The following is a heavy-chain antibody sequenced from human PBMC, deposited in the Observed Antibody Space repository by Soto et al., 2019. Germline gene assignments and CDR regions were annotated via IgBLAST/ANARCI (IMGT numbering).Heavy chain of an antibody. V-gene: IGHV2-5*02. CDR2: IYWDDDK. CDR3: AHRMIRPVFALVTTTAIYFDF. Sequence: QITLNESGPTVVKPAETLTLTCTFSGFSLTTSGVGVGWIRQSPGKAPEWLALIYWDDDKLYSASLKSRLTITKDTSKNQVVLTMASVDPADTATYYCAHRMIRPVFALVTTTAIYFDFWCQGTPVVVSS. CDR1: GFSLTTSGVG. D-gene: IGHD3-3*01. J-gene: IGHJ4*02.